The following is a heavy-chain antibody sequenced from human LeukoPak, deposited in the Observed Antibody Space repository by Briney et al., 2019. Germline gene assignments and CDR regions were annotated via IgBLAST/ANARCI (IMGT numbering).Heavy chain of an antibody. J-gene: IGHJ4*02. Sequence: GGSLRLSCAASGFTFSSYGMHWVRQAPGKGLEWVAVISYDGSNKYYADSVKGRFTISRDNSKNTLNLQMNSLRAEDTAVYYCAKGTMVRGAPYDYWGQGTLVAVSS. CDR1: GFTFSSYG. CDR3: AKGTMVRGAPYDY. CDR2: ISYDGSNK. V-gene: IGHV3-30*18. D-gene: IGHD3-10*01.